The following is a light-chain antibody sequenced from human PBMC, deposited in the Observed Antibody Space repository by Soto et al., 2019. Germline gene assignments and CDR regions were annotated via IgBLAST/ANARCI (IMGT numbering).Light chain of an antibody. CDR1: RGISSN. V-gene: IGKV3-20*01. CDR3: QQYGSSGT. CDR2: DAS. Sequence: PGERATLSCRASRGISSNLAWYQQKPGQAPRLLIYDASTRATGIPARFSGSGSGTEFTLTISRLEPEDFAVYYCQQYGSSGTFGQGTKVDIK. J-gene: IGKJ1*01.